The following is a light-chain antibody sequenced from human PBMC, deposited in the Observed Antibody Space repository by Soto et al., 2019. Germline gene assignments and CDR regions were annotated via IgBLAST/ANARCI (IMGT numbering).Light chain of an antibody. CDR1: QSVSSN. CDR3: RHYNNWPVT. V-gene: IGKV3-15*01. Sequence: EIIMTQSPATLSVSPGETATLSCRASQSVSSNLAWYQQTPGQAPRLLIYGASTRATGIPARFSGSGSGTEFTLTISSLESEDFAVYYCRHYNNWPVTFGHGTRLEIK. CDR2: GAS. J-gene: IGKJ5*01.